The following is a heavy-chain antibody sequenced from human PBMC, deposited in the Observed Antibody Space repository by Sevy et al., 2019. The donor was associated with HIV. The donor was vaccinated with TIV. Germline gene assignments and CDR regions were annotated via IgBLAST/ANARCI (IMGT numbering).Heavy chain of an antibody. CDR1: GYSISSGYY. J-gene: IGHJ4*02. D-gene: IGHD6-13*01. Sequence: SETLSLTCAVSGYSISSGYYWGWIRQPPGKGLEWIGSIYHGGSTYYNPSLKSRVTISVDTSKNQFSLKLSSVTAADTAVYYCARLGYSSSWAGFDYWGQGTLVTVSS. V-gene: IGHV4-38-2*01. CDR2: IYHGGST. CDR3: ARLGYSSSWAGFDY.